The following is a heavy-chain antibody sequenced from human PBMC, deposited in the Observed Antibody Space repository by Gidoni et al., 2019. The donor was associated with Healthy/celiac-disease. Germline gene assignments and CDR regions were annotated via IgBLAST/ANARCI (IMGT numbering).Heavy chain of an antibody. CDR3: ANLPVVVTALFDY. Sequence: EVQLLESGGGLVQPGGSLRLSCAASGFTFSSYAMSWVRQAPGKGLEWVSAISGSGGSTYYADSVKGRFTISRDNSKNTLYLQMNSLRAEDTAVYYCANLPVVVTALFDYWGQGTLVTVSS. CDR2: ISGSGGST. J-gene: IGHJ4*02. CDR1: GFTFSSYA. D-gene: IGHD2-21*02. V-gene: IGHV3-23*01.